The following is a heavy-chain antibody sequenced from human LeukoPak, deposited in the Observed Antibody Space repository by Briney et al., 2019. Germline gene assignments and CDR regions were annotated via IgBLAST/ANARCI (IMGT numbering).Heavy chain of an antibody. CDR1: GFTFSSYG. CDR2: ISSSSNTI. Sequence: GGSLRLSCAASGFTFSSYGMIWVRQAPGKGLEWISYISSSSNTIYYADSVKGRFTISRDNAKNSLYLQVSSLRAEDTAVYYCAYSFRPKWFYSYWGQGTLVTVSS. D-gene: IGHD3-22*01. CDR3: AYSFRPKWFYSY. V-gene: IGHV3-48*01. J-gene: IGHJ4*02.